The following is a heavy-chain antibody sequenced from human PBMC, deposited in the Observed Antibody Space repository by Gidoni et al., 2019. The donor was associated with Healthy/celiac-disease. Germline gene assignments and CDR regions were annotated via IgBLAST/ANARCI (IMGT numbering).Heavy chain of an antibody. J-gene: IGHJ6*02. Sequence: EVQLVESGGGLVKPGGSLRLSCAASRFTFSSSSMNWVRQAPGKGLEWVSSISSSSSYIYYADSVKGRFTISRDNAKNSLYLQMNSLRAEDTAVYYCARDKGPAARTSDYYYYGMDVWGQGTTVTVSS. CDR3: ARDKGPAARTSDYYYYGMDV. D-gene: IGHD6-6*01. CDR2: ISSSSSYI. CDR1: RFTFSSSS. V-gene: IGHV3-21*01.